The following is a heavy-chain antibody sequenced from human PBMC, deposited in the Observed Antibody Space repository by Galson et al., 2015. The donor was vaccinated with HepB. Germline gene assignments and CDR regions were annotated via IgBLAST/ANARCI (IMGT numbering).Heavy chain of an antibody. V-gene: IGHV3-48*01. D-gene: IGHD5-24*01. CDR1: GFSFSTSN. CDR3: ASEPMAYYYMDV. Sequence: SLRLSCAASGFSFSTSNMNWVRQAPGKGLEWVSYISSSHATIYYADSVKGRFTISRDNAKNSLYLQMDSLRAEDTAVYYCASEPMAYYYMDVWGKGTTVTVSS. J-gene: IGHJ6*03. CDR2: ISSSHATI.